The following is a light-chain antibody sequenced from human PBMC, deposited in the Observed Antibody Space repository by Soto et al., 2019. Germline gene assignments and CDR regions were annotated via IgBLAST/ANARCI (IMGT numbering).Light chain of an antibody. Sequence: EIVLTQSPATLSSFPGDRVTLSCRASQSVSSYLAWYQQKPGQAPRLLIYDASNRATGIPARFSGSGSGTDFTLIISSLEPEDFAVYYCQQRSNWPRTFGQGTKVDIK. CDR1: QSVSSY. V-gene: IGKV3-11*01. CDR2: DAS. CDR3: QQRSNWPRT. J-gene: IGKJ1*01.